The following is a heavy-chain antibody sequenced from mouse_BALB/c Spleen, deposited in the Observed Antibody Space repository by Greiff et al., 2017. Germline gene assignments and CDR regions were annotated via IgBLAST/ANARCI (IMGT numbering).Heavy chain of an antibody. Sequence: VHLVESGAELVRPGSSVKISCKASGYAFSSYWMNWVKQRPGQGLEWIGQIYPGDGDTNYNGKFKGKATLTADKSSSTAYMQLSSLTSEDSAVYFCARSLRFAYWGQGTLVTVSA. V-gene: IGHV1-80*01. D-gene: IGHD6-2*01. CDR2: IYPGDGDT. CDR3: ARSLRFAY. CDR1: GYAFSSYW. J-gene: IGHJ3*01.